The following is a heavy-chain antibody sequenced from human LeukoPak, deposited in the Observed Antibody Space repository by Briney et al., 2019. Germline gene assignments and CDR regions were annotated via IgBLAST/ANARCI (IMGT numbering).Heavy chain of an antibody. J-gene: IGHJ3*02. Sequence: PGGSLRLSCAASGFTFSVTWMSWVRQAPGRGLEWVGRFKSKAAGGTTDYAAPVAGRLTISRDDSKNMLYLQMNSLKTEDTAVYYCTRGAPQADVFDIWGQGTMVTVSS. D-gene: IGHD1-26*01. CDR3: TRGAPQADVFDI. CDR2: FKSKAAGGTT. V-gene: IGHV3-15*01. CDR1: GFTFSVTW.